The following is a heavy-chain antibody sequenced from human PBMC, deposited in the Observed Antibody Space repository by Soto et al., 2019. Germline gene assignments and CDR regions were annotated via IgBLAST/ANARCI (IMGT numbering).Heavy chain of an antibody. Sequence: ASVKVSCKASGGTFTSYGISCVRQAPGQGLEWMGWISAYNGNTNYAQKLQGRGTMTTDTSTSTAYMELRSRRSDDTAVYYCWTSIFLDCSSTSCYRDYSFDYWGQGTLVTVSS. CDR3: WTSIFLDCSSTSCYRDYSFDY. CDR2: ISAYNGNT. D-gene: IGHD2-2*01. CDR1: GGTFTSYG. J-gene: IGHJ4*02. V-gene: IGHV1-18*01.